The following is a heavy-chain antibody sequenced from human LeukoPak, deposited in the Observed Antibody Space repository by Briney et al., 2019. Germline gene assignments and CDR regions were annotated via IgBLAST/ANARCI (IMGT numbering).Heavy chain of an antibody. D-gene: IGHD3-22*01. CDR2: INHSGST. Sequence: SETLSLTCTVSGGSISSYYWSWIRQPPGKGLERIGEINHSGSTNYNPSLKSRVTISVDTSKNQFSLKLSSVTAADTAVYYCASDSSGYTDYWGQGTLVTVSS. V-gene: IGHV4-34*01. J-gene: IGHJ4*02. CDR3: ASDSSGYTDY. CDR1: GGSISSYY.